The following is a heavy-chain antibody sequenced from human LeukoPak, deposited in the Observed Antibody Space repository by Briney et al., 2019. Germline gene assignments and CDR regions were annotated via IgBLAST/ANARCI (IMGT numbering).Heavy chain of an antibody. D-gene: IGHD5-12*01. CDR2: IYTSGST. J-gene: IGHJ4*02. Sequence: PSETLSLTCTVSGGSISSYYWSWIRQPAGKGLEWIGRIYTSGSTNYNPSLKSRVTISLDTSKNQFSLKLSSLTAADTAVYYCARHIYSGYDSFFDYWGQGALVTVSS. CDR1: GGSISSYY. CDR3: ARHIYSGYDSFFDY. V-gene: IGHV4-4*07.